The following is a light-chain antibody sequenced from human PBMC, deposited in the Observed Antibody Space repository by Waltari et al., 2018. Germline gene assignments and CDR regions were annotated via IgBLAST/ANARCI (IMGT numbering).Light chain of an antibody. J-gene: IGLJ2*01. CDR3: AAWDDSLGVV. CDR2: SNN. Sequence: QSVLTQPPSASGTPGPRVTISCSGRRPTIRSNTVNWYQQLPGTAPKLLIYSNNQRPSGVPDRFSGSKSGTSASLAISGLQSEDEADYYCAAWDDSLGVVFGGGTKLTVL. V-gene: IGLV1-44*01. CDR1: RPTIRSNT.